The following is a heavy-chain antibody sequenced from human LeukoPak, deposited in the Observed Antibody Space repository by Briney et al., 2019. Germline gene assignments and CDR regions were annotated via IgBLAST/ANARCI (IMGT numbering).Heavy chain of an antibody. D-gene: IGHD2-2*01. Sequence: PGGSLRLSCAASGFTFSDYAMHWVRQAPGEGLEWVAVISLDGSNKYYADSVKGRFTISRDSSKNTLYLQMNSLRAEDTAVYYCAKASCSSSSCYYFDNWGQGTLVTVSS. V-gene: IGHV3-30-3*01. CDR1: GFTFSDYA. CDR2: ISLDGSNK. CDR3: AKASCSSSSCYYFDN. J-gene: IGHJ4*02.